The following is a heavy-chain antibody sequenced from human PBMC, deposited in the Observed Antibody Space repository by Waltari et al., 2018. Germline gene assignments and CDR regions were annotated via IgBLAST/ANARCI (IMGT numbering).Heavy chain of an antibody. CDR3: ASRGYDSSGYTRG. CDR1: GGSFSGYY. Sequence: QVQLQQWGAGLLKPSETLSLTCAVYGGSFSGYYWSWIRQPPGKGLGWIGEINHSGSTNYNPSLKSRVTISVDTSKNQFSLKLSSVTAADTAVYYCASRGYDSSGYTRGWGQGTLVTVSS. V-gene: IGHV4-34*01. CDR2: INHSGST. J-gene: IGHJ4*02. D-gene: IGHD3-22*01.